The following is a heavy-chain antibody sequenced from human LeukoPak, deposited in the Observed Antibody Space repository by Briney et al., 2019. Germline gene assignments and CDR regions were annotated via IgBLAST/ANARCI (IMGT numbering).Heavy chain of an antibody. CDR2: ISGSGGST. Sequence: GGSLRLSCAASGFTFSSYAMSWVRQAPGKGLEWVSAISGSGGSTYYADSVKGRLTISRDNSKNTLCLQMNSLGAEDTAVYYCAKGRYYYDSSGAFDIWGQGTMVTVSS. V-gene: IGHV3-23*01. D-gene: IGHD3-22*01. J-gene: IGHJ3*02. CDR3: AKGRYYYDSSGAFDI. CDR1: GFTFSSYA.